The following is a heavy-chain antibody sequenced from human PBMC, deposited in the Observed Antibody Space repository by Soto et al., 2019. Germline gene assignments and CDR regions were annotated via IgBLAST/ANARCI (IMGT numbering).Heavy chain of an antibody. CDR3: ARGQQLAYAPPDLDY. CDR1: GGSISSYY. V-gene: IGHV4-59*01. D-gene: IGHD6-6*01. CDR2: IYYSGST. J-gene: IGHJ4*02. Sequence: PSETLSLTCTVSGGSISSYYWSWIRQPPGKGLEWIGYIYYSGSTNYNPSLKSRVTISVDTSKNQFSLKLSSVTAADTAVYYCARGQQLAYAPPDLDYWGQGTLVTVSS.